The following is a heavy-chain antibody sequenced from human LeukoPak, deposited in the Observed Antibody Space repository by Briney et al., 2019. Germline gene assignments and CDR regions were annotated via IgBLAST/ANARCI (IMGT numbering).Heavy chain of an antibody. CDR3: ASRYCSSTICYAFAI. Sequence: PGGSLRLSCAVFGFTFNLYSMNWLRQAPGKGLEWVSSISSDSNYIFYADSVQGRFTISRDNAENSLFLQMNSLRAEDTAVYYCASRYCSSTICYAFAIWSQGTMVTVSS. CDR2: ISSDSNYI. D-gene: IGHD2-2*01. CDR1: GFTFNLYS. J-gene: IGHJ3*02. V-gene: IGHV3-21*01.